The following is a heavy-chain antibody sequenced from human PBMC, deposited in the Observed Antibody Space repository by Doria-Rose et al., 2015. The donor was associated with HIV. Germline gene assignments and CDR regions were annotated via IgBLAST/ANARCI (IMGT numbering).Heavy chain of an antibody. J-gene: IGHJ6*02. Sequence: KVSCKASGYSFTSFDINWVRQATGQGLEWMGWMNPNSGNTGYAQKFQGRVTMTRNTSITTASMELSSLRSEDTAVYYCARGSERWQQLEPRHYGMDVWGQGTTVTVS. CDR1: GYSFTSFD. D-gene: IGHD6-13*01. V-gene: IGHV1-8*01. CDR3: ARGSERWQQLEPRHYGMDV. CDR2: MNPNSGNT.